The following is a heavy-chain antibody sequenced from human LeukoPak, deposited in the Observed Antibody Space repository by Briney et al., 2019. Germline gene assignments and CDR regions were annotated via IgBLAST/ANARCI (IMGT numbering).Heavy chain of an antibody. CDR3: AKGAPWGSYYDY. CDR2: INGDGSNT. J-gene: IGHJ4*02. Sequence: GGSLRLSCAASGFTFSSHWMHWVRHAPGKGLVWVSRINGDGSNTTYADSVKGRFTISRDNAKNTLYLQMNSLRAEDTAVYYCAKGAPWGSYYDYWGQGTLVTVSS. CDR1: GFTFSSHW. V-gene: IGHV3-74*03. D-gene: IGHD3-16*01.